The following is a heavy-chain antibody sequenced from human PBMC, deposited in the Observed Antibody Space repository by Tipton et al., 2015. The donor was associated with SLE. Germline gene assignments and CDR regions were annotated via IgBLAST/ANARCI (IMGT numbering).Heavy chain of an antibody. D-gene: IGHD4-17*01. CDR1: GFTFSSYA. Sequence: GSLRLSCAASGFTFSSYAMSWVRQAPGKGLEWVSLIYSGGSSTYYTDSVKGRFTISRDNSKNTLYLQMDSLRAEDTAVYYCARDHNGDFGYFDSWGQGTLVTVSS. CDR2: IYSGGSST. CDR3: ARDHNGDFGYFDS. J-gene: IGHJ4*02. V-gene: IGHV3-23*03.